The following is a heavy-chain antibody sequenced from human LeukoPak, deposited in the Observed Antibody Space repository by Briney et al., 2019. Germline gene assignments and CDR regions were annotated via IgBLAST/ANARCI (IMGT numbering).Heavy chain of an antibody. V-gene: IGHV1-18*01. D-gene: IGHD3-3*01. CDR1: GYTFTSYG. Sequence: VASVKVSCKASGYTFTSYGISWVRQAPGQGLEWMGWISAYNGNTNYAQKLQGRVTMTTDTSTSTAYMELRSLRSDDTAVYCCARDEPPNKYYDFWSGYYITWNYFDYWGQGTLVTVSS. J-gene: IGHJ4*02. CDR3: ARDEPPNKYYDFWSGYYITWNYFDY. CDR2: ISAYNGNT.